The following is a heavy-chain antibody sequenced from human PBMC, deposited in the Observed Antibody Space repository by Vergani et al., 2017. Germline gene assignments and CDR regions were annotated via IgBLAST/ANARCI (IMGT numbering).Heavy chain of an antibody. CDR3: ARDDFPRDWSLYYYYGMDV. CDR2: IYSGGST. Sequence: EVQLVESGGGLVQPGGSLRLSCAASGFTVSSNYMSWVRQAPGKGLEWVSVIYSGGSTYYADSVKGRFTISRDNSKNTLYLQMNSLRAEDTAVYYCARDDFPRDWSLYYYYGMDVWGQGTTVTVSS. D-gene: IGHD3-9*01. J-gene: IGHJ6*02. CDR1: GFTVSSNY. V-gene: IGHV3-66*01.